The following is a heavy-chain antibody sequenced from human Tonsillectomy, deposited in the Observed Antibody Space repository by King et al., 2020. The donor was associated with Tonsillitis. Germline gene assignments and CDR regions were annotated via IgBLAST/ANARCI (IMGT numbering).Heavy chain of an antibody. V-gene: IGHV1-46*01. CDR2: INPSIGTT. CDR3: ARGDYHHVWGNYRYCFDY. CDR1: GYTLSDYY. J-gene: IGHJ4*02. Sequence: HVQLVESGAEVKKPGASVKVSCRASGYTLSDYYIHWVRQAPGQGLEWMGIINPSIGTTSNAQNFMGIVSMTRDTSTGTVYMALSSLRSDDTAVYYCARGDYHHVWGNYRYCFDYWGQGTLVTVSS. D-gene: IGHD3-16*02.